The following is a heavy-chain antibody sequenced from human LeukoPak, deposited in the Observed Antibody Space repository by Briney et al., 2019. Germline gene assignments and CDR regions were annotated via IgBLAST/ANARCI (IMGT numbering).Heavy chain of an antibody. V-gene: IGHV3-30*02. D-gene: IGHD3-10*01. J-gene: IGHJ4*02. CDR2: LRSDGSNK. CDR1: GFTFSSYY. Sequence: AGGSLTLSCAASGFTFSSYYMHWVRQAPGKGLEGVALLRSDGSNKYYADCVKGRFTISRDNSKNTLYPQMSSLRAEDTAVYYCAKGAQYYGSGSHRRGHYFDSWGQGTLVTVSS. CDR3: AKGAQYYGSGSHRRGHYFDS.